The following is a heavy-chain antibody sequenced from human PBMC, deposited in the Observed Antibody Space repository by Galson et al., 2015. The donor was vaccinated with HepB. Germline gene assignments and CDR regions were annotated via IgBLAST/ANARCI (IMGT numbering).Heavy chain of an antibody. D-gene: IGHD1-1*01. V-gene: IGHV2-70*01. CDR3: ARTDTAGTTRYYFYPMDV. Sequence: PALVKPTQTLTLTCTFSGFSLSTSGTCVSWIRQPPGKALEWLALVDWDDNKYYSTSLKTRLTVSKDTSKNQVVLIMTNMDPVDTATYYCARTDTAGTTRYYFYPMDVWGQGTTVTASS. J-gene: IGHJ6*02. CDR1: GFSLSTSGTC. CDR2: VDWDDNK.